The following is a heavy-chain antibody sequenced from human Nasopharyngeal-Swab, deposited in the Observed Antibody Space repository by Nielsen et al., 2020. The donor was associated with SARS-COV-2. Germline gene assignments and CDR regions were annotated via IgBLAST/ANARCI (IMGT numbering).Heavy chain of an antibody. CDR2: INSDGSST. CDR1: GFTFSSYW. V-gene: IGHV3-74*01. Sequence: GESLKISCAASGFTFSSYWMHWVRQAPGKGLMWVSRINSDGSSTTYADSVKGRFTISRDNAKNTLYLQMNSLRAEDTAVYYCARAGSGDYVPPDYWGQGTLVTVSS. J-gene: IGHJ4*02. D-gene: IGHD4-17*01. CDR3: ARAGSGDYVPPDY.